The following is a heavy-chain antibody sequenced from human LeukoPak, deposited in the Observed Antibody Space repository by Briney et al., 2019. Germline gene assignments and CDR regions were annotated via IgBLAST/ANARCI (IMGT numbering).Heavy chain of an antibody. CDR2: ISSSSSYI. V-gene: IGHV3-21*01. CDR3: ASDDSSSWYAFDI. Sequence: GGSLRLSCAASGFIFSSYSMNWVRQAPGKGLEWVSSISSSSSYIYYADSVKGRFTISRDNAKNSLYLQMNSLRAEDTAVYYCASDDSSSWYAFDIWGQGTMVTVSS. CDR1: GFIFSSYS. J-gene: IGHJ3*02. D-gene: IGHD6-13*01.